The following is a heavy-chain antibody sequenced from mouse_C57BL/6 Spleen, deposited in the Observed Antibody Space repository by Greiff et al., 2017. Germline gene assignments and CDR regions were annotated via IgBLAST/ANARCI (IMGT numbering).Heavy chain of an antibody. V-gene: IGHV1-52*01. CDR1: GYTFTSYW. CDR3: ARGAQAYYFDS. CDR2: IDPSDSET. J-gene: IGHJ2*01. Sequence: QVQLQQPGAELVRPGSSVKLSCKASGYTFTSYWMHWVKQRPIQGLEWIGNIDPSDSETHYNQKFKDKATLTVDKSSSTAYMQLSSLTSEDSAVYYCARGAQAYYFDSGAKAPLSQSPQ. D-gene: IGHD3-2*02.